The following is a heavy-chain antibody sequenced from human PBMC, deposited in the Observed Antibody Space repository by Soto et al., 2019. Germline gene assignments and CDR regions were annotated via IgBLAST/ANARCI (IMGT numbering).Heavy chain of an antibody. V-gene: IGHV4-34*01. Sequence: SETLSLTCAVYGGSFSGYSWGWFRQPPGKGLEWIGEINHGGSTNYNPSLKSRVTISVDTSKNQFSLKLSSVTAADTAVYYCARGRYSSSWYRRNPYFDYWGQGTLVTVSS. D-gene: IGHD6-13*01. CDR2: INHGGST. CDR1: GGSFSGYS. J-gene: IGHJ4*02. CDR3: ARGRYSSSWYRRNPYFDY.